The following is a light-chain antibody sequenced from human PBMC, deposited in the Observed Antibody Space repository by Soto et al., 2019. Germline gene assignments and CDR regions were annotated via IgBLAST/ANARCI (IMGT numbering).Light chain of an antibody. J-gene: IGLJ3*02. CDR1: SSNIGAGYD. CDR2: GNS. CDR3: QSYDSSLSGWV. V-gene: IGLV1-40*01. Sequence: QSVLTQPPSVSGAPGQRVTISCTESSSNIGAGYDVHWYQQLPGTAPKLLIYGNSNRPSGVPDRFSGSKSGTSASLAFTGLQAEDEADYYCQSYDSSLSGWVFGGGTKLTVL.